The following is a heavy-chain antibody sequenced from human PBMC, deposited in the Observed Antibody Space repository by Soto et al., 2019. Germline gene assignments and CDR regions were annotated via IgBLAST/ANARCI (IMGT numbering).Heavy chain of an antibody. CDR1: GGSISSGGYY. D-gene: IGHD2-15*01. CDR3: ARDCSGGSCYSDYYYGMDV. Sequence: QVQLQESGPGLVKPSQTLSLTCTVSGGSISSGGYYWSWIRQHPGKGLEWIGYIYYSGSTYYNPSLKSRVTISVDTSKHQFSLKRSSVTAAETAVYYCARDCSGGSCYSDYYYGMDVWGQGTTVTVSS. CDR2: IYYSGST. J-gene: IGHJ6*02. V-gene: IGHV4-31*03.